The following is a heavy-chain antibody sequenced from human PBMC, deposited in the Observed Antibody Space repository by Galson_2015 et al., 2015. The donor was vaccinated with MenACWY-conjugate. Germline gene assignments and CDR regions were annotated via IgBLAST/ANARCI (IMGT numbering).Heavy chain of an antibody. CDR1: GYSFSSYW. CDR2: IDPSDSYT. CDR3: ARTPLRTTYYHDSSGYYNFDD. Sequence: QSGAEVKKPGESLRISCKGSGYSFSSYWITWVRQMPGKGLEWMGRIDPSDSYTNYSPSFQGHVTISADKSISTAYLQWSSLKASDTAMYYCARTPLRTTYYHDSSGYYNFDDWGQGTLVTVSS. V-gene: IGHV5-10-1*01. J-gene: IGHJ4*02. D-gene: IGHD3-22*01.